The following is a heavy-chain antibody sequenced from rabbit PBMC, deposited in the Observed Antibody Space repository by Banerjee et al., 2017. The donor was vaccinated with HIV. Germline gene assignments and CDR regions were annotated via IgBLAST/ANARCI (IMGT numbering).Heavy chain of an antibody. CDR3: AREGSAWGEFNL. V-gene: IGHV1S45*01. J-gene: IGHJ4*01. CDR1: GFSFSSSYW. Sequence: QEQLEESGGDLVKPEGSLTLTCTASGFSFSSSYWICWIRQAPGKGLEWIACINTNTGNTVYASWAKGPFTISKTSSTTVTLQMTSLTDADTATYFCAREGSAWGEFNLWGQGTLVTVS. D-gene: IGHD4-1*01. CDR2: INTNTGNT.